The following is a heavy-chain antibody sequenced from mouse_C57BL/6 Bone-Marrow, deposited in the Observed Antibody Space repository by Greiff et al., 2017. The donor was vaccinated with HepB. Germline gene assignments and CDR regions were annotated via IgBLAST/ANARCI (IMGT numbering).Heavy chain of an antibody. CDR3: AREADYVNYHVYWYFEV. Sequence: QVQLQQPGAELVKPGASVKMSCKASGYTFTSYWITWVKQRPGQGLEWIGDIYPGSGSTNYNEKFKSKATLTVDTSSSTAYMQRSSLTSEDSAVYYCAREADYVNYHVYWYFEVWGTGTTVTVSS. D-gene: IGHD2-1*01. V-gene: IGHV1-55*01. CDR1: GYTFTSYW. J-gene: IGHJ1*03. CDR2: IYPGSGST.